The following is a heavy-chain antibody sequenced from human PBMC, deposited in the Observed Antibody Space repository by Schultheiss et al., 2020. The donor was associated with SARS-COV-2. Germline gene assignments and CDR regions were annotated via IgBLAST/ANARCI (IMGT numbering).Heavy chain of an antibody. CDR3: ARVVYTSGWSKDY. CDR2: IDWDDDK. J-gene: IGHJ4*02. D-gene: IGHD6-19*01. CDR1: GFSLSTNGVR. Sequence: PTLVKPTQTLTLTCTFSGFSLSTNGVRMNWLRQPPGKALEWLARIDWDDDKFYNTSLKTRLTISKDTSRSLVVLTMTNMDPVDTATYYCARVVYTSGWSKDYWGQGTLVTVSS. V-gene: IGHV2-70*04.